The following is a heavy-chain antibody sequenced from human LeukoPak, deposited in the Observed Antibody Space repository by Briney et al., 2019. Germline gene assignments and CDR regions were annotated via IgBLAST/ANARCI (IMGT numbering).Heavy chain of an antibody. CDR3: ARGRLRAVAGTSYGLDV. J-gene: IGHJ6*02. D-gene: IGHD6-19*01. CDR1: GGSISTYY. Sequence: PSETLSLTCTASGGSISTYYWSWIRQPPGKGLEWIGFIYNSGSTYYSPSLKSRVTISLDTSKNQFSLKLSSVTAADTAVYHCARGRLRAVAGTSYGLDVWGQGTTVTVSS. CDR2: IYNSGST. V-gene: IGHV4-59*01.